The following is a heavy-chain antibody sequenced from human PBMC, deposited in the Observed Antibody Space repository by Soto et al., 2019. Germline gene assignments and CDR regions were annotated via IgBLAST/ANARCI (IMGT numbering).Heavy chain of an antibody. J-gene: IGHJ4*02. CDR1: GYTFTSYG. Sequence: ASVKVSCKASGYTFTSYGISWVRQAPGQGLEWMGWISAYNGNTNYAQKLQGRVTMTTDTSTSTAYMELRSLRSDDTAVYYCARDVDDIVVVPVSDPGDYWGQGTLVTVSS. CDR2: ISAYNGNT. V-gene: IGHV1-18*01. CDR3: ARDVDDIVVVPVSDPGDY. D-gene: IGHD2-2*01.